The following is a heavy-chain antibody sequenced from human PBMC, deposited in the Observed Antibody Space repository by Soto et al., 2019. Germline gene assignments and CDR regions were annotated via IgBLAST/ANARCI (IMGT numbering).Heavy chain of an antibody. CDR2: IIPILGIA. V-gene: IGHV1-69*08. J-gene: IGHJ5*02. CDR3: ARDGGNWFDP. CDR1: GGTFSSYT. D-gene: IGHD3-16*01. Sequence: QVQLVQSGAEVKKPGSSVKVSCKASGGTFSSYTISWVRQAPGQGLEWMGRIIPILGIANYAQKFQGRVTITANNSTRTAYMELSSLRSEDTAVYYCARDGGNWFDPWGQGTLVTVSS.